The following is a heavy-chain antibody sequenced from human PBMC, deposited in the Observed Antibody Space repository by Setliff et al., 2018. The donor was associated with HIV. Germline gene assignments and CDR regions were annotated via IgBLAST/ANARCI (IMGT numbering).Heavy chain of an antibody. J-gene: IGHJ5*02. CDR1: GGSISSGSYY. Sequence: PSETLSLTCTVSGGSISSGSYYWSWIRHPAGKGLEWIGRIYTSGSTNYNPSLKSRVTISVDTSKNQFSLKLSSVTAADPAVYYCARSVFGRWLQLGGNWFDPWGQGTLVTVSS. CDR2: IYTSGST. V-gene: IGHV4-61*02. CDR3: ARSVFGRWLQLGGNWFDP. D-gene: IGHD1-1*01.